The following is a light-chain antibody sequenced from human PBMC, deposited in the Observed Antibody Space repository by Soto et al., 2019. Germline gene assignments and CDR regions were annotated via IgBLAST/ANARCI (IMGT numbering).Light chain of an antibody. CDR3: QQYNNWPPYT. V-gene: IGKV3-15*01. Sequence: EVVMTQSPATLSVSPGERATLSCRASQSVTSNLVWYQQKPGQAPRLLIYGASTMATGIPARFSGSGSGTEFTLTISSLQSEDFAVYYCQQYNNWPPYTFGQGTKLEIK. CDR1: QSVTSN. J-gene: IGKJ2*01. CDR2: GAS.